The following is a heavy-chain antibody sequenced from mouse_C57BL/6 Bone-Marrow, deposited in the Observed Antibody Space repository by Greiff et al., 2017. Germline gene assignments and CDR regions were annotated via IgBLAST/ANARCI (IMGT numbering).Heavy chain of an antibody. V-gene: IGHV14-4*01. CDR3: TSIYYDYDYAMDY. CDR1: GFNIKDDY. J-gene: IGHJ4*01. D-gene: IGHD2-4*01. CDR2: IAPENGDT. Sequence: VQLKQSGAELVRPGASVTLSCTASGFNIKDDYMHWVKQRPEQGLEWIGWIAPENGDTEYASKFQGKATITADTSSNTAYLQLSSLTSEDTAVYYGTSIYYDYDYAMDYWGQGTAVTVSS.